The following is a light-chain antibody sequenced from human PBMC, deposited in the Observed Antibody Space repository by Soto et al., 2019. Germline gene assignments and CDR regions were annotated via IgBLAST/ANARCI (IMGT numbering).Light chain of an antibody. CDR3: QQLSRYPLT. Sequence: IQLTQSPSVLSASVGDTVTITCRASQAVSNYLAWYQQKPGKAPDLLIYSASTLQSGVPSRFSGSGSETEFSLTIRALQPEDFATYYCQQLSRYPLTFGGGTKVDIK. CDR1: QAVSNY. V-gene: IGKV1-9*01. J-gene: IGKJ4*01. CDR2: SAS.